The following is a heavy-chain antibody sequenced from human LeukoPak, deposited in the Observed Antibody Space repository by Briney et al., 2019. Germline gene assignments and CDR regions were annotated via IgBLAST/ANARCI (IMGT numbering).Heavy chain of an antibody. V-gene: IGHV3-74*01. Sequence: GGSLRLSCAASGFTFSSYWMHWVRQAPGKGLVWVSRINSDGSGTSYADSVKGRFTISRDNAKNTLYLQMNSLRAEDTAVYYCARDMHDGSGSSSDSDYWGQGTLVTVSS. CDR3: ARDMHDGSGSSSDSDY. CDR1: GFTFSSYW. J-gene: IGHJ4*02. D-gene: IGHD3-10*01. CDR2: INSDGSGT.